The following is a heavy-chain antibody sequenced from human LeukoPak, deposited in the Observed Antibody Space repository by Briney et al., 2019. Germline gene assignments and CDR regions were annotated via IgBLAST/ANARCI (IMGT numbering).Heavy chain of an antibody. CDR1: GFTFSSYA. J-gene: IGHJ4*02. V-gene: IGHV3-30*04. CDR2: ISYDGSNK. D-gene: IGHD3-10*01. Sequence: GRSLRLSSAASGFTFSSYAMLWVRQAPGKGLEWVAVISYDGSNKYYADSVKGRFTISRDNSKNTLYLQMNSLRAEDTAVYYCARGQDGSGSRRYYFDYWGQGTLVTVSS. CDR3: ARGQDGSGSRRYYFDY.